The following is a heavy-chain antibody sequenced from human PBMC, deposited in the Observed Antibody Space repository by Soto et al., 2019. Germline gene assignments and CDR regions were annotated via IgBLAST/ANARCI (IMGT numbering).Heavy chain of an antibody. Sequence: SETLSLTCTVSGGSISSSSYYWGWIRQPPGKGLEWIGSIYYSGSTYYNPSLKSRVTISVDTSKNQFSLKLSSVTAADTAVYYCARHVPRTTMIRGGGWFDPWGQGTLVTVSS. CDR2: IYYSGST. CDR1: GGSISSSSYY. CDR3: ARHVPRTTMIRGGGWFDP. V-gene: IGHV4-39*01. D-gene: IGHD3-10*01. J-gene: IGHJ5*02.